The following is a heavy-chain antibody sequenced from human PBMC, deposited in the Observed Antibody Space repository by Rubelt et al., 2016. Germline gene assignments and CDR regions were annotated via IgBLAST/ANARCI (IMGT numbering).Heavy chain of an antibody. CDR2: INPHSGDT. D-gene: IGHD6-25*01. Sequence: QVQLVQSGAEVKKPGASVKVSCKASGYTFTGYYMHWVRQAPGQGLEWVGRINPHSGDTNFAQKFPDRVTMTGDTSISTAYMERNRLRSDETAVYYCASQGEQRGYWGQGTLVTVSS. V-gene: IGHV1-2*06. J-gene: IGHJ4*02. CDR3: ASQGEQRGY. CDR1: GYTFTGYY.